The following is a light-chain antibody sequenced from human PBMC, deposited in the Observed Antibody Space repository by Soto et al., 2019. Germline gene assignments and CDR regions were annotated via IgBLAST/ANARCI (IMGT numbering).Light chain of an antibody. CDR3: QQYGSSPAT. CDR2: HAS. Sequence: EIVMTEYPATLSVSPGERATVSCRASQSVSSNLAWYQQKPGQAPRLLIYHASTRATGIPARFSGRGSGTEFTLTISRLEPEDFAVYYCQQYGSSPATFGGGTKVDIK. V-gene: IGKV3D-15*02. CDR1: QSVSSN. J-gene: IGKJ4*01.